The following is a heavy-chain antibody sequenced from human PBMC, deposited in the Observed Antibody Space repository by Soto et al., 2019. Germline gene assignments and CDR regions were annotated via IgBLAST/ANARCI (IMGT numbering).Heavy chain of an antibody. Sequence: QVQLVESGGGVVKPGGSLRLSCAASGFTLSDYYMSWIRQAPGRGLEWVSYISGSSSDTHYADSVKGRFTISRDNAKNSLCLHMNSLRAEGSAVYYCARGIHNHYGVTPAYWGQGTLVTVSS. V-gene: IGHV3-11*05. J-gene: IGHJ4*02. CDR1: GFTLSDYY. CDR2: ISGSSSDT. CDR3: ARGIHNHYGVTPAY. D-gene: IGHD2-8*01.